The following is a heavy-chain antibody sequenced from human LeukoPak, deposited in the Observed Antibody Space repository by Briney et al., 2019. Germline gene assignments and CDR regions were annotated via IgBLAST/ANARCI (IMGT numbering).Heavy chain of an antibody. J-gene: IGHJ6*03. CDR1: GYTFTGYY. CDR2: INPQSGDT. D-gene: IGHD2-2*01. V-gene: IGHV1-2*02. CDR3: ARDGDYLLLSARYYMDV. Sequence: ASVKVSCKASGYTFTGYYIHWVRQVPGQGLDWMGWINPQSGDTKFAQKFQGRVTMTRDTSISTAYMEVTSLRSDDTAVYYCARDGDYLLLSARYYMDVWGKGTTLTISS.